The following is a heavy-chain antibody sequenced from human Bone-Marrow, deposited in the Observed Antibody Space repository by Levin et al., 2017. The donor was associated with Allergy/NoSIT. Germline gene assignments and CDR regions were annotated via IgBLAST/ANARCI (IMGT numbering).Heavy chain of an antibody. CDR1: GFTFSSYA. V-gene: IGHV3-23*01. J-gene: IGHJ4*02. CDR3: AKERLPYCSGTSCYMTDY. D-gene: IGHD2-2*02. CDR2: ISGSGGTT. Sequence: ETLSLTCVASGFTFSSYAMSWVRQAPGKGLEWVSVISGSGGTTYYADSVKGRFTISRDTSKNTLYLQMNSLRAEDTAVYYCAKERLPYCSGTSCYMTDYWGQGTLVTVSS.